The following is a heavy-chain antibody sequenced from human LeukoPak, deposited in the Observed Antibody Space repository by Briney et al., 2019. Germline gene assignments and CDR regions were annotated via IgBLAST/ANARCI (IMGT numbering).Heavy chain of an antibody. CDR2: IRYGGSNK. CDR1: GFTFSSYG. J-gene: IGHJ4*02. D-gene: IGHD4-11*01. Sequence: PGGSLRLSCAASGFTFSSYGMHWVRQAPGKGLEWVAFIRYGGSNKYYADSVKGRFTISRDNSKNTLYLQMKSLRAEDTAVYYCARLRYSNYLYYFDYWGQGTLVTVSS. V-gene: IGHV3-30*02. CDR3: ARLRYSNYLYYFDY.